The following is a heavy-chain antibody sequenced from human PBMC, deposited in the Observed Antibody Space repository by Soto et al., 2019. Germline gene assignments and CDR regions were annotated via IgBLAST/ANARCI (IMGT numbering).Heavy chain of an antibody. Sequence: PSETLSLTCGVSVGSFNAYFWTWVRQSPGKGLELIGEIDHTGSAGYNPSLSSRLTISVDTSKNQFSLKLTSLTVADTAIYYCARVRKKRHFYNYGLDVWGQGTTVTVSS. J-gene: IGHJ6*02. CDR3: ARVRKKRHFYNYGLDV. CDR1: VGSFNAYF. V-gene: IGHV4-34*01. CDR2: IDHTGSA. D-gene: IGHD1-20*01.